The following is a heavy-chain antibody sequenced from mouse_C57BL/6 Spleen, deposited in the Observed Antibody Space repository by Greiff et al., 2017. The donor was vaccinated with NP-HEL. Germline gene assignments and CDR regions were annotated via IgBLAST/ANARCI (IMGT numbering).Heavy chain of an antibody. J-gene: IGHJ1*03. Sequence: QVQLQQPGAELVKPGASVKLSCKASGYTFTSYWMHWVKQRPGQGLEWIGMIHPNSGSTNYNEKFKSKATLTVDKSSSTPYMQLSSLTSEDSEVYSCAGEGNSGSSFDVWGTGTTVTVSS. CDR1: GYTFTSYW. CDR3: AGEGNSGSSFDV. CDR2: IHPNSGST. V-gene: IGHV1-64*01. D-gene: IGHD1-1*01.